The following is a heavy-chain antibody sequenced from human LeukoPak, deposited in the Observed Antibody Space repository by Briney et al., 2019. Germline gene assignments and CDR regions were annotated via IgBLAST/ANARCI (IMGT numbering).Heavy chain of an antibody. Sequence: SETLSITCTVSGGSISGHYWSWIRQPPGKGLEWIGYIYSSGSTNYNPSLKSRVTISVDTSKNQFSLKLTSVTAADTAVYYCARGVPGDSYGYYFDYWGQGTLVTVSS. CDR3: ARGVPGDSYGYYFDY. CDR2: IYSSGST. J-gene: IGHJ4*02. CDR1: GGSISGHY. V-gene: IGHV4-59*11. D-gene: IGHD5-18*01.